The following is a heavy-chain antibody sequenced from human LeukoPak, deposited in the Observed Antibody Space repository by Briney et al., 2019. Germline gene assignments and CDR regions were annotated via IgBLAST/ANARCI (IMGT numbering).Heavy chain of an antibody. CDR2: IYHSGST. J-gene: IGHJ4*02. CDR1: GYSISCGYY. Sequence: SETLSLTCTVSGYSISCGYYWGWIRQPPGKGLEWIGSIYHSGSTYYNPSLKSRVTISVDTSKNQFSLKLSSVTAADTAVYYCATNTVDWDPEEGYFDYWGQGTLVTVSS. V-gene: IGHV4-38-2*02. CDR3: ATNTVDWDPEEGYFDY. D-gene: IGHD1-14*01.